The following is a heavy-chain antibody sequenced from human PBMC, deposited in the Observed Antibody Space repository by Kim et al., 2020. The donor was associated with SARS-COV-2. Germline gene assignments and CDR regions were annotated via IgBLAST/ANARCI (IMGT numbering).Heavy chain of an antibody. CDR1: GGTFSSYA. Sequence: VKVSCKASGGTFSSYAISWVRQAPGQGLEWMGRIIPILGIANYAQKFQGRVTITADKSTSTAYMELSSLRSEDTAVYYCARDAIAAAGTGSVIDYWGQGTLVTVSS. D-gene: IGHD6-13*01. J-gene: IGHJ4*02. V-gene: IGHV1-69*04. CDR3: ARDAIAAAGTGSVIDY. CDR2: IIPILGIA.